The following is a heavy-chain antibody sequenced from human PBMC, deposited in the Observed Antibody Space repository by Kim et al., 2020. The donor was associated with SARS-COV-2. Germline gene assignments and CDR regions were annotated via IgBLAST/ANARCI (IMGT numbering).Heavy chain of an antibody. CDR3: ARVFGDSRKGRWVDY. CDR2: IYYSGST. CDR1: GGSISSGGYY. J-gene: IGHJ4*02. V-gene: IGHV4-31*03. D-gene: IGHD3-22*01. Sequence: SETLSLTCTVSGGSISSGGYYWSWIRQHPGKGLEWIGYIYYSGSTYYNPSLKSRVTISVDTSKNQFSLKLSSVTAADTAVYYCARVFGDSRKGRWVDYWGQGTLVTVSS.